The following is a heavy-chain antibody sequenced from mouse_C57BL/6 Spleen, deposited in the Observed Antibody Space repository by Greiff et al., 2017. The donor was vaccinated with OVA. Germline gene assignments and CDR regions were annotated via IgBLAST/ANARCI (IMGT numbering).Heavy chain of an antibody. CDR2: ISSGSSTI. CDR1: GFTFSDYG. CDR3: ARSGGSSPYYAMDY. J-gene: IGHJ4*01. D-gene: IGHD1-1*01. V-gene: IGHV5-17*01. Sequence: VQLKESGGGLVKPGGSLKLSCAASGFTFSDYGMHWVRQAPEKGLEWVAYISSGSSTIYYADTVKGRFTISRDNAKNTLFLQMTSLRSEDTAMYYCARSGGSSPYYAMDYWGQGTSVTVSS.